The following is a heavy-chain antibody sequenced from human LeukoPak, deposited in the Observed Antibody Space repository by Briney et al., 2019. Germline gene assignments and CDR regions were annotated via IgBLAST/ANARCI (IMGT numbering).Heavy chain of an antibody. CDR1: GYNFTNFG. CDR3: ARIGSGSKYNWFDP. CDR2: ISGYNGNT. D-gene: IGHD3-10*01. J-gene: IGHJ5*02. V-gene: IGHV1-18*01. Sequence: ASVKVSCKASGYNFTNFGISWVRQAPGQGLEWMGWISGYNGNTKYAHELQGRVTMTTDTSTSTAYMELRSLRSDDTAVYYCARIGSGSKYNWFDPWGQGTLVTVSS.